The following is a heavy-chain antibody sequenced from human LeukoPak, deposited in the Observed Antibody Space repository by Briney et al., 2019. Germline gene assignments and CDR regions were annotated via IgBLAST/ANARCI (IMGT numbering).Heavy chain of an antibody. J-gene: IGHJ4*02. Sequence: SETLSLTCTVSGGSLSNDHWTWIRQSPGKSLEWIGCRHKSGSTHYNPSLRSRVTISVDMSKSQFSLKLNSVTAPDTAVYYCARLIGLGEVSPYFDYWGQGRLVTVSS. D-gene: IGHD3-16*02. V-gene: IGHV4-59*01. CDR1: GGSLSNDH. CDR3: ARLIGLGEVSPYFDY. CDR2: RHKSGST.